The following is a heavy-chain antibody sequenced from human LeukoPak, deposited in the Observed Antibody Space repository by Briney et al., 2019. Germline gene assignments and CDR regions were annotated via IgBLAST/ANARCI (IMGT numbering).Heavy chain of an antibody. CDR2: IYYSGNT. J-gene: IGHJ4*02. V-gene: IGHV4-59*01. CDR3: ARVGSGCFDY. Sequence: SETLSLTCTVSGGSISSYYWSWIRQPPGKGLEWIGYIYYSGNTNYNPSLKSRLTISIDTSKNQFSLKLSSVTAADTAVYYRARVGSGCFDYWGQGTLVTVSS. D-gene: IGHD6-19*01. CDR1: GGSISSYY.